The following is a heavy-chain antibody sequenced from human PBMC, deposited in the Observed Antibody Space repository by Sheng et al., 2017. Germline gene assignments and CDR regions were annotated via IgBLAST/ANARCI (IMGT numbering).Heavy chain of an antibody. CDR3: ATVGADFYTSDWQHYAW. CDR2: INYSGST. CDR1: GGSIGTNYY. V-gene: IGHV4-39*07. Sequence: QLQLQESGPGLLKPSETLSLTCTVSGGSIGTNYYWGWIRQSPGKGLEWIGSINYSGSTFYNPSLKSRVTISVDKSKNQFSLRLSSVTAADTAVYYCATVGADFYTSDWQHYAWWGQGTLLTVSS. D-gene: IGHD6-19*01. J-gene: IGHJ4*02.